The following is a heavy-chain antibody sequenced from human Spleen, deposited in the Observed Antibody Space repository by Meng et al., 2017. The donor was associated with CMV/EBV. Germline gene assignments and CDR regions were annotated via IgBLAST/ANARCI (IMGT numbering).Heavy chain of an antibody. CDR3: ARDQLSSGWYSGDY. V-gene: IGHV1-46*01. Sequence: ASVKVSCKASGYTFTRYYIHWVRQAPGQGLEWMGIIIPSDGSISYSQKFQGRVTMTRDTSTSTVYMELSSLRSEDTALYFCARDQLSSGWYSGDYWGQGTLVTVSS. CDR1: GYTFTRYY. D-gene: IGHD6-19*01. CDR2: IIPSDGSI. J-gene: IGHJ4*02.